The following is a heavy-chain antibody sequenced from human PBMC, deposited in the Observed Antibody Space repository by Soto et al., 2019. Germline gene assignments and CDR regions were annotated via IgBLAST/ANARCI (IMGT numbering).Heavy chain of an antibody. Sequence: SVKVSCKASSYTFTGYYMHWVRQAPGQGREWMGWINPNSGGTNYAQKFQGWVTMTRDTSISTAYMELSRLRADDTAVYYCARDRCRGGSCYRTYAFDIWGQGAMVTVSS. J-gene: IGHJ3*02. CDR1: SYTFTGYY. CDR2: INPNSGGT. CDR3: ARDRCRGGSCYRTYAFDI. D-gene: IGHD2-15*01. V-gene: IGHV1-2*04.